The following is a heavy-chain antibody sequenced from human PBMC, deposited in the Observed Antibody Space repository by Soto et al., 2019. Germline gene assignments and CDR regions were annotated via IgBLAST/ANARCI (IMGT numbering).Heavy chain of an antibody. D-gene: IGHD3-3*01. CDR3: ARDKGITTFGVYSMYYYGMDV. V-gene: IGHV1-18*01. Sequence: VASVKVSCKASGYTFTRSGISWVRQAPGQGLEWLGWINPDNGNTNYAQHLQGRVSLTTDTSTSIAYMDLRSLRSDDTAVYYCARDKGITTFGVYSMYYYGMDVWG. J-gene: IGHJ6*02. CDR2: INPDNGNT. CDR1: GYTFTRSG.